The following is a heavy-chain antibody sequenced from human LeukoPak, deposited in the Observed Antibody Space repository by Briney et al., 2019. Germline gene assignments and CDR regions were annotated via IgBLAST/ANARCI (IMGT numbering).Heavy chain of an antibody. D-gene: IGHD3-10*01. CDR2: IFYSGNT. CDR1: GGSINTYY. V-gene: IGHV4-59*08. CDR3: ARHMYDYGSGSGNGFDF. J-gene: IGHJ5*01. Sequence: PSETLSLTCTVSGGSINTYYSSWIRQPPGKGLEWIGYIFYSGNTNYNPSLKSRVTISVDTSKKQFSLKLSSVTAADTAVYYCARHMYDYGSGSGNGFDFWGQGTLVTVSS.